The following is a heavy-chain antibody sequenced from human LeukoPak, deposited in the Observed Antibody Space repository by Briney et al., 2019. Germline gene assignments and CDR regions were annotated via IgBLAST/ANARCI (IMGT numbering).Heavy chain of an antibody. V-gene: IGHV1-69*01. Sequence: ASVKVSCKASGGTFSSYAISWVRQAPGQGLEWMGGNIPIFGTANYAQKFQGRVTITADESTSTAYMELSSLRSEDTAVYYCAWVIAAGGSVMYYFDYWGQGTLVTVSS. CDR1: GGTFSSYA. J-gene: IGHJ4*02. CDR3: AWVIAAGGSVMYYFDY. CDR2: NIPIFGTA. D-gene: IGHD6-13*01.